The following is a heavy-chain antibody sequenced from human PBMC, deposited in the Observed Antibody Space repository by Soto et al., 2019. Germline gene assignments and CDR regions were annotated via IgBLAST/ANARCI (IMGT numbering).Heavy chain of an antibody. Sequence: PSETLSLTCAVSSGSISSSNWWSWVRQPPGKGLEWIGEIYHSGSTNYNPSLKSRVTISVDKSKNQFSLKLSSVTAADTAVYYCARATIFGVVTATYYYYYMDVWGKGTTVTRLL. CDR2: IYHSGST. CDR1: SGSISSSNW. D-gene: IGHD3-3*01. V-gene: IGHV4-4*02. J-gene: IGHJ6*03. CDR3: ARATIFGVVTATYYYYYMDV.